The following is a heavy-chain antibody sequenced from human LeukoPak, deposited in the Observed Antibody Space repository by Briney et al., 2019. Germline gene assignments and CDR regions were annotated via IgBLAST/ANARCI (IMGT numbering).Heavy chain of an antibody. CDR2: MSGSGGST. J-gene: IGHJ2*01. D-gene: IGHD3-10*01. CDR1: GFTFSSYA. V-gene: IGHV3-23*01. Sequence: PGGSLRLSCAASGFTFSSYAMSWVRQTPGKGLEGVSTMSGSGGSTYYADSVKGRFTISRDNSNKTVNLKMNSLRAEDTAVYYCAKDATNMGRGATFFDLWGRGTLVTVSS. CDR3: AKDATNMGRGATFFDL.